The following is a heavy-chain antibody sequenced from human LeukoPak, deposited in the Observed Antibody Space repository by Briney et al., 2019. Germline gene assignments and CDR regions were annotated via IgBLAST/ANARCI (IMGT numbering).Heavy chain of an antibody. CDR1: GGSTLSYY. J-gene: IGHJ4*02. V-gene: IGHV4-59*01. CDR3: ARVGEGYYDNSGYYYGEFDY. CDR2: IFYNGDT. Sequence: SETLSLTCTVSGGSTLSYYWSWIRQPPGRGLEWIGYIFYNGDTKYNPSLRSRVTISADTSKNQFSLKLSSVTAADTAVYYCARVGEGYYDNSGYYYGEFDYWGQGTLVTVSS. D-gene: IGHD3-22*01.